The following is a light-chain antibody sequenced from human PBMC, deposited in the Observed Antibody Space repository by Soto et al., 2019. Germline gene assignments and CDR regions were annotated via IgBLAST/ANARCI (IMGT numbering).Light chain of an antibody. V-gene: IGKV3-11*01. CDR3: QQRSNWPPVT. Sequence: EIVLTQSPATLSLSPGERATLSCRASQSVSSYLAWYQQKPGQAPRLLIYDASNRATGIPARFSGSGSGTDFTLTISSLEPEDFAIYYWQQRSNWPPVTFGGGNKVEIK. CDR1: QSVSSY. CDR2: DAS. J-gene: IGKJ4*02.